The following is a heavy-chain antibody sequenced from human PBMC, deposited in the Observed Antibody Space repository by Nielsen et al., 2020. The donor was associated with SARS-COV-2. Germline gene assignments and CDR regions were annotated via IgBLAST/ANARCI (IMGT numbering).Heavy chain of an antibody. CDR1: GGAVSSNDW. J-gene: IGHJ6*03. CDR2: VSHSGSI. CDR3: ARGDLVVVPSPILGLGPFFYYFYLDV. Sequence: SETLSLTCAVSGGAVSSNDWWTWVRQCPGKGLEWFGEVSHSGSINCNPSLKSRVTLSMDKSKRQFSLRLTSVSAADTAVYFCARGDLVVVPSPILGLGPFFYYFYLDVWGKGTTVIVSS. V-gene: IGHV4-4*02. D-gene: IGHD2-2*01.